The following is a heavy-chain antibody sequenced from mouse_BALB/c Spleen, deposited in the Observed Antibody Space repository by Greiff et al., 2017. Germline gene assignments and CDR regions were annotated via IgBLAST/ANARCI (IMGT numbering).Heavy chain of an antibody. J-gene: IGHJ2*01. CDR3: ARGVTTVVATRS. D-gene: IGHD1-1*01. V-gene: IGHV14-3*02. Sequence: EVKLLESGAELVKPGASVKLSCTASGFNIKDTYMHWVKQRPEQGLEWIGRIDPANGNTKYDPKFQGKATITADTSSNTAYLQLSSLTSEDTAVYYCARGVTTVVATRSWGQGTTLTVSS. CDR2: IDPANGNT. CDR1: GFNIKDTY.